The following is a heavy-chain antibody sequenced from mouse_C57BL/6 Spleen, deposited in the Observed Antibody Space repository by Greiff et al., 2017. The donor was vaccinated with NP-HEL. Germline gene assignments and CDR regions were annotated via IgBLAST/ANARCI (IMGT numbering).Heavy chain of an antibody. Sequence: QVQLQQPGAELVRPGSSVKLSCKASGYTFTSYWMDWVKQRPGQGLEWIGNIYPSDSETHYNQKFKDKATLTVDKSSSTAYMQLSSLTSEDSAVYYCAREAVYYCGSSRYFDVWGTGTTVTVAS. J-gene: IGHJ1*03. CDR2: IYPSDSET. CDR1: GYTFTSYW. CDR3: AREAVYYCGSSRYFDV. V-gene: IGHV1-61*01. D-gene: IGHD1-1*01.